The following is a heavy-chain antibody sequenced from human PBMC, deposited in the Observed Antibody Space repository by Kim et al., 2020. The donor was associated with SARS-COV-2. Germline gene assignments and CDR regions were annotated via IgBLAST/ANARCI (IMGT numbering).Heavy chain of an antibody. D-gene: IGHD6-19*01. CDR2: INSDGSDT. J-gene: IGHJ5*02. CDR1: GFTFSNHW. Sequence: GGSLRLSCTASGFTFSNHWMHWVRQAPETGLAWVSRINSDGSDTTYADSVKGRFTISRDNAKNTLYLHMNSLRVEDTAVYYCVGDIPYSSTSNWFDPWGQGPLVTVSS. V-gene: IGHV3-74*01. CDR3: VGDIPYSSTSNWFDP.